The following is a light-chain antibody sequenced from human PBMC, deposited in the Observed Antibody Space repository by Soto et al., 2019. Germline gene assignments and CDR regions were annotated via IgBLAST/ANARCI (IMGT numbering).Light chain of an antibody. J-gene: IGLJ1*01. CDR1: RTDIGGYNL. CDR2: EVS. CDR3: SAYSAGSTLLV. V-gene: IGLV2-14*01. Sequence: QSVLTQPASVSRSPGQTITISCSGTRTDIGGYNLVSWYQQHPGKAPKLLIHEVSNRPSGISNRFNASKSDNMASLTISGLRAEDEADYYCSAYSAGSTLLVFGTGTKVTVL.